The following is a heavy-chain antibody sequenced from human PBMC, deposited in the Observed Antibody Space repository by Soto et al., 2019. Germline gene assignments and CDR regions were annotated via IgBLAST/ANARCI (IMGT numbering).Heavy chain of an antibody. CDR3: AHRVLRTVFGLVTTTAIYFDF. V-gene: IGHV2-5*02. Sequence: QITLNESGPTVVRPTEPLTLTCRFSGFSLTTSGVGVDWIRQSPEKAPEWLALIYWDDDKRYSASLKSRLTIHNDTSKNQVVLTVSDLDPTDTATYYCAHRVLRTVFGLVTTTAIYFDFWGQGTPVAVSS. CDR1: GFSLTTSGVG. CDR2: IYWDDDK. D-gene: IGHD3-3*01. J-gene: IGHJ4*02.